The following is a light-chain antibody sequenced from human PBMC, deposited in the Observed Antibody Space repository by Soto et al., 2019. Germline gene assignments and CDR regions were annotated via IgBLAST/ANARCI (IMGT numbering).Light chain of an antibody. Sequence: QLVLTQPPSASASLGASVTLTCTLSSGYSNYKVDWYQQRPGKGPRFVMRVGTGGIVGSKGDGIPDRFSVLCSGLNRYLTIKNIQEEDESDYHCGADHGSGSNSAYVVFGGGTKLTVL. J-gene: IGLJ2*01. CDR2: VGTGGIVG. CDR1: SGYSNYK. V-gene: IGLV9-49*01. CDR3: GADHGSGSNSAYVV.